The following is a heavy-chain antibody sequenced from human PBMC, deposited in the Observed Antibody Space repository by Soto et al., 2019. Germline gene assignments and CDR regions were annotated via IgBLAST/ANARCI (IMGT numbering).Heavy chain of an antibody. CDR1: VGTFNSYA. D-gene: IGHD7-27*01. Sequence: SVKVSCKASVGTFNSYAISWVRQAPGQGLEWMGGIIPIFGTADYAQKFQGRITITADESTSTAYMELSSLRSEDTAVYYCASHWGQAKRYYYYGMDVWGQGTTVTVSS. V-gene: IGHV1-69*13. J-gene: IGHJ6*02. CDR3: ASHWGQAKRYYYYGMDV. CDR2: IIPIFGTA.